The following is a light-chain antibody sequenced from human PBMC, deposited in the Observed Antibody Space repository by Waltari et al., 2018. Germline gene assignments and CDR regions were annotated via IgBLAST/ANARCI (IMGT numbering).Light chain of an antibody. Sequence: SYELTQPPSVSVSPGQTASITCSGDKLGDKYACWYQQKPGHAPGLVIDQDSKRPSGIPERFSGSNSGNTATLTISGTQAMDEADYYCQAWDSSTAWVFGGGTKLTVL. V-gene: IGLV3-1*01. CDR2: QDS. J-gene: IGLJ2*01. CDR3: QAWDSSTAWV. CDR1: KLGDKY.